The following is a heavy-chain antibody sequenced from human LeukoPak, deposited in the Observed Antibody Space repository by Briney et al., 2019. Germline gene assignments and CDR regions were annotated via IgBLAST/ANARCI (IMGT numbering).Heavy chain of an antibody. CDR1: GYTFTGYY. CDR2: INPNSGGT. Sequence: ASVKVFCTASGYTFTGYYMHWVRQAPGQGLEWMGRINPNSGGTNYAQKFQGRVTMTRDTSISTAYMELSRLRSDDTAVYYCASQAYYYGSGSYSDDGMDVWGQGTTVTVSS. J-gene: IGHJ6*02. D-gene: IGHD3-10*01. V-gene: IGHV1-2*06. CDR3: ASQAYYYGSGSYSDDGMDV.